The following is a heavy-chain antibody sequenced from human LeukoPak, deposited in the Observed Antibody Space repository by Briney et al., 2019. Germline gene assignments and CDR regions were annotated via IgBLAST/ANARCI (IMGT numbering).Heavy chain of an antibody. J-gene: IGHJ4*02. Sequence: PGGSLRLSCAAWGFTFSSYWMHWVRQPPGKGLVWVSRINSDGGSTTYADSVKGRFTISRDNARNTLYLQMNSLRAEDTAVYYCARNPYGGYGDNWGQGNLVTVSS. V-gene: IGHV3-74*01. D-gene: IGHD4-17*01. CDR1: GFTFSSYW. CDR3: ARNPYGGYGDN. CDR2: INSDGGST.